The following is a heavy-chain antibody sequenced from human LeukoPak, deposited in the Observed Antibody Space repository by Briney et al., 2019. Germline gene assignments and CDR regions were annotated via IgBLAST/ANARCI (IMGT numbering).Heavy chain of an antibody. Sequence: VKVSCKASGGTFSSYAISWVRQAPGQGLEWMGGIIPIFGKANYAQKFQGRVTITAVESTSTAYMELSSLRSEDTAVYYCARGWLAETTVVTPYNYWGQGTLVTVSS. CDR3: ARGWLAETTVVTPYNY. D-gene: IGHD4-23*01. J-gene: IGHJ4*02. CDR2: IIPIFGKA. CDR1: GGTFSSYA. V-gene: IGHV1-69*13.